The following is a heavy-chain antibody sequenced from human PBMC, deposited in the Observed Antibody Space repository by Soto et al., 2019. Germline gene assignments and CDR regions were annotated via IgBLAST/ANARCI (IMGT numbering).Heavy chain of an antibody. CDR2: IDPSDSYT. J-gene: IGHJ4*02. V-gene: IGHV5-10-1*01. CDR3: AKRLMAGTTLPYFDY. CDR1: GYSFTSYW. D-gene: IGHD1-1*01. Sequence: GXSLKISCKGSGYSFTSYWISWVRQIPGKGLEWMGRIDPSDSYTNYSPSFQGHVTISADKSISTAYLQWSSLKASDTAMYHCAKRLMAGTTLPYFDYWGQGTLVTVSS.